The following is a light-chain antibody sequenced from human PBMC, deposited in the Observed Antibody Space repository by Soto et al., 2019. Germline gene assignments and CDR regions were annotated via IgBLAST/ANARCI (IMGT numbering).Light chain of an antibody. V-gene: IGKV1-39*01. Sequence: DIQMTQSPSSLSASVGDRVTITCRTSQFISTYLHWYQQKPGTAPNLMIYAASKLHSGVPSRFSGSGSGTDFTLIIISLQHEYFASYYCQQTYSPPRTFGQGTKLEI. J-gene: IGKJ2*01. CDR2: AAS. CDR1: QFISTY. CDR3: QQTYSPPRT.